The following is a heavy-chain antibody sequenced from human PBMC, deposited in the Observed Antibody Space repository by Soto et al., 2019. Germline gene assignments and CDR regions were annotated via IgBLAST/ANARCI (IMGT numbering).Heavy chain of an antibody. V-gene: IGHV1-69*02. CDR2: IIPILGIA. Sequence: SVKVSCKASGGTFSSYTISWVRQAPGQGLEWMGRIIPILGIANYAQKFQGRVTITADKSTSTAYMELGSLRSEDTAVYYCARGGRGNWNTDWFDPWGQGTLVTVSS. D-gene: IGHD1-20*01. CDR1: GGTFSSYT. J-gene: IGHJ5*02. CDR3: ARGGRGNWNTDWFDP.